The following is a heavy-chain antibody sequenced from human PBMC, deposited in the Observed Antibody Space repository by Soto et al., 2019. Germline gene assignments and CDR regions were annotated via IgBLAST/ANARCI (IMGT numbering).Heavy chain of an antibody. D-gene: IGHD1-26*01. J-gene: IGHJ4*02. CDR2: IYYTGRT. CDR3: ARRTKEVGDQIDH. CDR1: IDSMRVSSYY. V-gene: IGHV4-39*01. Sequence: QLQLQESGPGLVKSSETLSLTCNVSIDSMRVSSYYWGWIRQPPGKGPEWIGNIYYTGRTYYNPSLKSRVTMYIDTSKKQCSLKLRSVTAADTGVYSCARRTKEVGDQIDHWGQGTVVTVSS.